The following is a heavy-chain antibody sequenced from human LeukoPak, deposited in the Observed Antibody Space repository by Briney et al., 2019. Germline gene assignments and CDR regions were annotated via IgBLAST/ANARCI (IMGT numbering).Heavy chain of an antibody. D-gene: IGHD2-15*01. V-gene: IGHV3-21*01. Sequence: GSLRLSCAASGFPFSSYSMDWVRQAPGKGLEWVSSISSSSSYIDYADSVKGRFTITRDNAKNSLYLQMNSLRAEDTAVYYCARGLGVVVVVAATPDYWGQGTLVTVSS. CDR2: ISSSSSYI. CDR1: GFPFSSYS. CDR3: ARGLGVVVVVAATPDY. J-gene: IGHJ4*02.